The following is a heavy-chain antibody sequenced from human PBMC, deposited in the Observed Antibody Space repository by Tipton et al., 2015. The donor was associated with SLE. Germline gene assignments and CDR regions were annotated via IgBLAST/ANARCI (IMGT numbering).Heavy chain of an antibody. CDR2: IYYSGST. V-gene: IGHV4-59*11. D-gene: IGHD2-15*01. J-gene: IGHJ4*02. Sequence: TLSLTCTVSGGSISSHYWSWIRQPPGKGLEWIGYIYYSGSTNYKSSLKSRVTISVDTSKNQFSLKLSSVTAADTAVYYCARGLYCSGGSCYYFDYWGQGTLVTVSS. CDR3: ARGLYCSGGSCYYFDY. CDR1: GGSISSHY.